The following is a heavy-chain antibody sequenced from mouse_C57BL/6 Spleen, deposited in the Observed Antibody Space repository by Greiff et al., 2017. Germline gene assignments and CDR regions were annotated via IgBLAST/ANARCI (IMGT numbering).Heavy chain of an antibody. CDR3: ASHYYDYHYFDN. V-gene: IGHV1-55*01. D-gene: IGHD2-4*01. CDR1: GYTFTSYW. CDR2: IYPGSGST. Sequence: VQLQQSGAELVKPGASVKMSCKASGYTFTSYWITWVKQRPGQGLEWIGDIYPGSGSTNYNEKFKSKATLTVDTSSSTAYMQLSSLTSEDSAVYYCASHYYDYHYFDNGGQGTTPPVSS. J-gene: IGHJ2*01.